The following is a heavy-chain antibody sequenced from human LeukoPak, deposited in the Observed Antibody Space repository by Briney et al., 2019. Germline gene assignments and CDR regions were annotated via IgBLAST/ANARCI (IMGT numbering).Heavy chain of an antibody. V-gene: IGHV1-8*01. Sequence: ASVKVSCKASGYAFTSYDINWVRQATGQGLEWMGWMNPNSGNTGYAQKFQGRVTMARNTSISTGYMELSSLRSEDTAVYYCARGRYCSGGSCYLEPFDYWGQGTLVTVSS. CDR3: ARGRYCSGGSCYLEPFDY. J-gene: IGHJ4*02. CDR1: GYAFTSYD. D-gene: IGHD2-15*01. CDR2: MNPNSGNT.